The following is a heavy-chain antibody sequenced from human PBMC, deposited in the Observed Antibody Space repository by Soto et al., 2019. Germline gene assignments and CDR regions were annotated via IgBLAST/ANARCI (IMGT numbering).Heavy chain of an antibody. V-gene: IGHV3-23*01. CDR3: SKDRKSGSGWYWDY. J-gene: IGHJ4*02. D-gene: IGHD6-19*01. Sequence: EVQLLESGGGLVQPGGSLRLSCAASGFTFSDYAMSWVRQAPGKGLECVSAISASGGTTYSADSVRGRFTISGDKSKNTLYLQMNCLRAEDTVGYYCSKDRKSGSGWYWDYWGEGTLVTVSS. CDR1: GFTFSDYA. CDR2: ISASGGTT.